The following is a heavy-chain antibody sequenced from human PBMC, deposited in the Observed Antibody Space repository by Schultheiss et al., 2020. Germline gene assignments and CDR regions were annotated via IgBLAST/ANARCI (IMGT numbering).Heavy chain of an antibody. V-gene: IGHV4-34*01. J-gene: IGHJ4*02. D-gene: IGHD4-17*01. CDR3: ARGGNFGDYVPNFDY. Sequence: SQTLSLTCAVYGGSFSGYYWSWIRQPPGKGLEWIGEINHSGSTNYNPSLKSRVTMSVDTSKKQFSLKLNSVTAADTAVYYCARGGNFGDYVPNFDYWGQGTLVTVSA. CDR1: GGSFSGYY. CDR2: INHSGST.